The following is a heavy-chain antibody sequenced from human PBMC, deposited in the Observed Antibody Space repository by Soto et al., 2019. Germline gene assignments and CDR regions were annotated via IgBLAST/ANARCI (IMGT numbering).Heavy chain of an antibody. Sequence: SETLSLTCTVSGGSISSYYWSWIRQPPGKGLEWIGYIYYSGSTNYNPSLKSRVTISVDTSKNQFSLKLSSVTAADTAVYYCARGRRRDYFDYWGQGTLVTVS. CDR1: GGSISSYY. V-gene: IGHV4-59*01. CDR2: IYYSGST. CDR3: ARGRRRDYFDY. J-gene: IGHJ4*02.